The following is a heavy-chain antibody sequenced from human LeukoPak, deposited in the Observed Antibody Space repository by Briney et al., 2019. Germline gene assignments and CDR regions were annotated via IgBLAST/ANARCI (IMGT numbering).Heavy chain of an antibody. CDR2: IKQDGSEK. CDR3: ARDSSGRAYGMDV. V-gene: IGHV3-7*01. D-gene: IGHD3-22*01. Sequence: GGSLRLSCAASGFTFSSYWMSWVRQAPGKGLEWVANIKQDGSEKYYVDSVKGRFTISRDNAKNSLYLQMNSLRAEDTAVYYCARDSSGRAYGMDVWGQGTTVTVSS. CDR1: GFTFSSYW. J-gene: IGHJ6*02.